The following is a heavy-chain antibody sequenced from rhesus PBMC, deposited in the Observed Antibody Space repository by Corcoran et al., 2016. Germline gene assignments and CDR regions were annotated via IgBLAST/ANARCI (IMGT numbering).Heavy chain of an antibody. Sequence: QVQLQESGPGVVKPSETLSLTCAVSGGSISDSYWWSWLRQPPGKGLEWIGYIYGSSTTTNYNPSLKSRVTISKDTSKNQFSLRLTSVTAGTAVYYCARRLVVSARDNGLDSWGQGVVVTVSS. CDR2: IYGSSTTT. D-gene: IGHD2-39*01. J-gene: IGHJ6*01. V-gene: IGHV4S10*01. CDR3: ARRLVVSARDNGLDS. CDR1: GGSISDSYW.